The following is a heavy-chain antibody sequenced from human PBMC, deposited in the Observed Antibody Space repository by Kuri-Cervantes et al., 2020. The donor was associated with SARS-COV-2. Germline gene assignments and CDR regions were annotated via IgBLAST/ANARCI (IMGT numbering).Heavy chain of an antibody. V-gene: IGHV3-74*01. CDR3: ARDHGGIMYYFDY. J-gene: IGHJ4*02. CDR1: GFTFSGHW. D-gene: IGHD4-23*01. CDR2: INPDGSYT. Sequence: GGSLRLSCAASGFTFSGHWIHWIRQAPGKGLVWVSRINPDGSYTNNADSVKGRLTLSRDNAKNMLFLQMNSLRAEDTAMYYCARDHGGIMYYFDYWGQGTLVTVSS.